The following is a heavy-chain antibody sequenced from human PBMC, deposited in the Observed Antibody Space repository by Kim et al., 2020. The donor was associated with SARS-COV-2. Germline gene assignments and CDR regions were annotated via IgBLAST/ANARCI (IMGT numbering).Heavy chain of an antibody. J-gene: IGHJ3*02. V-gene: IGHV3-23*01. D-gene: IGHD2-2*01. CDR3: AKDDRAGCSSTSCYAFDI. Sequence: GGSLRLSCAASGFTFSSYAMSWVHQAPGKGLEWVSHISGSGGSTYYADSVQGRFTISRDNSKNTLYLQMNSLRAEDTAVYYCAKDDRAGCSSTSCYAFDIWGQGTLVTVSS. CDR1: GFTFSSYA. CDR2: ISGSGGST.